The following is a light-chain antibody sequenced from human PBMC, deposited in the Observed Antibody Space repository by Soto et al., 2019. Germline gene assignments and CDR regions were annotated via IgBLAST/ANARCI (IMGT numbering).Light chain of an antibody. CDR1: SSDVGSYNL. CDR2: EVS. V-gene: IGLV2-23*02. CDR3: CSYAGSSTV. Sequence: ALTQPASVSGSPGQSITISCTGTSSDVGSYNLVSWYQQHPGKAPKLMIYEVSKRPSGVSNRFSGSKSGNTASLTISGLQAEDEADYYCCSYAGSSTVFGTGTKLTVL. J-gene: IGLJ1*01.